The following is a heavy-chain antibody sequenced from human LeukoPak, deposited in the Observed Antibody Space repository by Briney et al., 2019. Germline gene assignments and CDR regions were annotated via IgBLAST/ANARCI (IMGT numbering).Heavy chain of an antibody. Sequence: PSETLSLTCTVSGGSISSYYWSWIQQPAGKGLEWIGRIYTSGSTNYNPSLKSRVTISVDKSKNQFSLKLSSVTAADTAVYYCARGGDSSGFYWGQGTLVTVSS. V-gene: IGHV4-4*07. CDR2: IYTSGST. CDR1: GGSISSYY. J-gene: IGHJ4*02. CDR3: ARGGDSSGFY. D-gene: IGHD6-19*01.